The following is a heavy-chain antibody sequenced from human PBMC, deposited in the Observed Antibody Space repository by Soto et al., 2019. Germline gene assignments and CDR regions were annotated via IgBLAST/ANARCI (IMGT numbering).Heavy chain of an antibody. Sequence: PRGALRLSCSASVFTCSSYAMHWVRQAPGKGLEWVAVISYDGSNKYYADSVKGRFTISRDNSKNTLYLQMNSLRAEDTAVYYCARDLGAPGYWGQGTLVTVSS. J-gene: IGHJ4*02. V-gene: IGHV3-30-3*01. CDR2: ISYDGSNK. CDR3: ARDLGAPGY. CDR1: VFTCSSYA. D-gene: IGHD1-26*01.